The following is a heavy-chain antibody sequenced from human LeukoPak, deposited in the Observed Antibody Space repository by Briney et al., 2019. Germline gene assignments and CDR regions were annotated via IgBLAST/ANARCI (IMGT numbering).Heavy chain of an antibody. J-gene: IGHJ4*02. Sequence: SLRLSSVASGVTFSNNGLSWFLQAPGKRLEWVSDISGVGNTYYAESVKGRFTISRDNSKNTLYLQMNSLRAEDTALYYASGHGSSSYWGQGTLVTVSS. D-gene: IGHD6-13*01. CDR1: GVTFSNNG. CDR2: ISGVGNT. V-gene: IGHV3-23*01. CDR3: SGHGSSSY.